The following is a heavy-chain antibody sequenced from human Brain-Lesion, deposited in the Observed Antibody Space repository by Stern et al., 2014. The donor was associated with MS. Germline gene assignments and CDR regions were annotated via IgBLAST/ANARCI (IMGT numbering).Heavy chain of an antibody. CDR2: ISWDGGSP. Sequence: EVQLVESGGVVVQPGGSLRLSWAASGFTFDDYGMHWLRQSPGKGLEWVSLISWDGGSPYYADSVKGRFTISRDNSKNSLYLQMNSLGAEDTALYYCAKDIGDSSGYLDYWGQGTLVTVSS. CDR3: AKDIGDSSGYLDY. J-gene: IGHJ4*02. V-gene: IGHV3-43D*03. D-gene: IGHD3-22*01. CDR1: GFTFDDYG.